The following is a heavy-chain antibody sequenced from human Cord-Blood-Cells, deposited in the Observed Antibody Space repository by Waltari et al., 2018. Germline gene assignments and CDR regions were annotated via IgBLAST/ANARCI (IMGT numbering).Heavy chain of an antibody. J-gene: IGHJ5*02. CDR2: INHSGST. V-gene: IGHV4-34*01. D-gene: IGHD4-17*01. CDR1: GGSFSGYY. CDR3: ARGPTTFDP. Sequence: QVQLQQWGAGLLKPSETLSLTCAVYGGSFSGYYWSWIRQPPGKGLEWIGEINHSGSTNYNPSLKGRGTKSVDTSKNQFSLKRSSVTAADTAVYYCARGPTTFDPWGQGTLVTVSS.